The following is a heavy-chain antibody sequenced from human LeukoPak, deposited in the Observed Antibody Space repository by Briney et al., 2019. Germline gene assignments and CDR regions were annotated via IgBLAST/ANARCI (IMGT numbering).Heavy chain of an antibody. CDR2: IYSGGST. J-gene: IGHJ4*02. V-gene: IGHV4-4*07. D-gene: IGHD1-26*01. Sequence: SETLSLTCTVSGYSSSSYFWSWIRQPAGKGLQWIGRIYSGGSTNYNPSLKSRVTMTLDKSKRQVSLRLNSVTAADTAVYYCARLSSPVGPMRWGRGTLVSV. CDR3: ARLSSPVGPMR. CDR1: GYSSSSYF.